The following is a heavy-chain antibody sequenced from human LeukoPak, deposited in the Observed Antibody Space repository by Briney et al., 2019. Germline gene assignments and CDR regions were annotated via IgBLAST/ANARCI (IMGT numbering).Heavy chain of an antibody. CDR1: GGSISSSTYY. Sequence: SETLSLTCTVSGGSISSSTYYWGWIRQPPGKGLEWIGIISYSGSTHYNPSLKSRVTISVDTSKNQFSLNLRSVTAADTAVYYCARVPYTSGRFDALDIWGQGTMVTVSS. J-gene: IGHJ3*02. D-gene: IGHD6-19*01. V-gene: IGHV4-39*01. CDR3: ARVPYTSGRFDALDI. CDR2: ISYSGST.